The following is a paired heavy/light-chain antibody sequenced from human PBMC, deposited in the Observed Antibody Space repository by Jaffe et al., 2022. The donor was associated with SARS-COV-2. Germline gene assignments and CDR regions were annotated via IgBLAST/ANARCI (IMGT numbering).Heavy chain of an antibody. Sequence: QVQLVQSGAEVKKPGASVKVSCKASGYTFTSYYMHWVRQAPGQGLEWMGIINPSGGSTSYAQKFQGRVTMTRDTSTSTVYMELSSLRSEDTAVYYCARGLYDYVWGSSILGYGMDVWGQGTTVTVSS. J-gene: IGHJ6*02. D-gene: IGHD3-16*01. CDR1: GYTFTSYY. V-gene: IGHV1-46*01. CDR3: ARGLYDYVWGSSILGYGMDV. CDR2: INPSGGST.
Light chain of an antibody. CDR3: QQYNNWPPIFT. V-gene: IGKV3-15*01. Sequence: EIVMTQSPATLSVSPGERATLSCRASQSVSSNLAWYQQKPGQAPRLLIYGASTRATGIPARFSGSGSGTEFTLTISSLQSEDFAVYYCQQYNNWPPIFTFGPGTKVDIK. CDR2: GAS. CDR1: QSVSSN. J-gene: IGKJ3*01.